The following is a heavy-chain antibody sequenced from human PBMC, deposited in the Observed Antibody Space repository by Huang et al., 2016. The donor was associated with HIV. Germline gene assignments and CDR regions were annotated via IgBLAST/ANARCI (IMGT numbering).Heavy chain of an antibody. J-gene: IGHJ4*02. V-gene: IGHV3-74*01. CDR2: INRDGSST. CDR1: GFSISSYW. D-gene: IGHD3-22*01. Sequence: EVQLVESGGGLVQPGGSLRLSCAASGFSISSYWLHWVRQAPGKGLVWVARINRDGSSTSYADSGKGRFTSSRDNAKNTLYLQMNSLRAEDTAVYYCARDPRIQSWLNFFDYWGQGTLVSVSS. CDR3: ARDPRIQSWLNFFDY.